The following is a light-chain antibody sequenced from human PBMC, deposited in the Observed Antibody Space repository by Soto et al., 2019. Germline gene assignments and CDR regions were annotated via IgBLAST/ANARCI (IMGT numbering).Light chain of an antibody. CDR3: SSFTTNSTLL. CDR1: SNDVGGYDY. V-gene: IGLV2-14*03. J-gene: IGLJ2*01. Sequence: QSVLTQPASVSGSPGQSITISCTGTSNDVGGYDYVSWFQHHPGKAPKLMIYDVSNRPSGVSNRFSGSKSGNTASLTISGLQAEDEADYYCSSFTTNSTLLFGGGTKLTVL. CDR2: DVS.